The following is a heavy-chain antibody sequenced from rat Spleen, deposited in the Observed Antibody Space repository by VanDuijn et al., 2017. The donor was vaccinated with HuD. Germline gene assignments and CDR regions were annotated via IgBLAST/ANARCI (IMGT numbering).Heavy chain of an antibody. CDR2: ISPSGGST. CDR3: ARTLGDRYWYFDF. D-gene: IGHD5-1*01. V-gene: IGHV5-25*01. Sequence: EVQLVESGGGLVQPGRSLKLSCAASGFTFSNYYMAWVRQAPTKGLEWVASISPSGGSTYYRDSVKGRFTISRDNAKNTLYLQMDSLRSEDTATYYCARTLGDRYWYFDFWGPGTMVTVSS. J-gene: IGHJ1*01. CDR1: GFTFSNYY.